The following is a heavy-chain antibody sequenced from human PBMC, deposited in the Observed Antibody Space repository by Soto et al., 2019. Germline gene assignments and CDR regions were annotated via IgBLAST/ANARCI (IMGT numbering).Heavy chain of an antibody. CDR1: GYTFTGHY. D-gene: IGHD3-10*01. V-gene: IGHV1-2*02. CDR3: ARDLCPLGSGSACPLYGLDF. CDR2: LKSDNGGA. Sequence: ASVKVSCKASGYTFTGHYMHWVRQVPGKGLEYLGWLKSDNGGAYYAPKFQGRVTFTRDTSTTTAYMELSGLRSDDTAVYFCARDLCPLGSGSACPLYGLDFWGQGTTVTVSS. J-gene: IGHJ6*02.